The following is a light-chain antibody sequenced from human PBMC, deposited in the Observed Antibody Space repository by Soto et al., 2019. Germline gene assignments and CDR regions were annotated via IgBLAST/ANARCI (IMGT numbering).Light chain of an antibody. V-gene: IGKV1-5*03. CDR2: KAS. CDR1: KSISSW. CDR3: QQSDTYRS. Sequence: DIQLTQSPSTLSAFVGDRVTITCRASKSISSWLAWYQQKPGKAPKLLIYKASSLESGVPSRFSGSGSGTEFTLTISSLQPDDFGTYYCQQSDTYRSFGQGTKVEIK. J-gene: IGKJ1*01.